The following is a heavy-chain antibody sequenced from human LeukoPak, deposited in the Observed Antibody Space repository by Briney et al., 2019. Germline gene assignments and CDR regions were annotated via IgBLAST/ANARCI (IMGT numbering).Heavy chain of an antibody. D-gene: IGHD1-26*01. CDR1: GFTFSSYA. J-gene: IGHJ4*02. V-gene: IGHV3-23*01. CDR3: ARTGIVGATTGFDY. Sequence: GSLRLSCAASGFTFSSYAMSWVRQAPGKGLEWVPAISGSGGSTYYADSVKGRFTISRDNAKNSLYLQMNSLRAEDTAVYYCARTGIVGATTGFDYWGQGTLVTVSS. CDR2: ISGSGGST.